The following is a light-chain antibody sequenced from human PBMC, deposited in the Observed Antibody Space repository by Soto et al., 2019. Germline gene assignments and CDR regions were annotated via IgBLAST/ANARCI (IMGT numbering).Light chain of an antibody. CDR1: SIDVGRYDY. J-gene: IGLJ2*01. CDR2: EVS. Sequence: QSALTQPASVSGSPGQSITISCTGTSIDVGRYDYVSWYQQHPGKVPKLMIYEVSNRPSGVSNRFSGSKSGNTASLTISGLQAEDEADYYCSSYTARNTLEVIFGGGTKVTVL. V-gene: IGLV2-14*01. CDR3: SSYTARNTLEVI.